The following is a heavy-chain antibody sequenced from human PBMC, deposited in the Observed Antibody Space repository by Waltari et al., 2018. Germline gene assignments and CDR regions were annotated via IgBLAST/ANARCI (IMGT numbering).Heavy chain of an antibody. CDR1: GFTFSRSW. J-gene: IGHJ3*01. CDR3: ARAGLLGAFDV. Sequence: EVQLVESGGGLVQPGGSLRLSCAASGFTFSRSWIHWVRQFPGKGLMWVSLINNDGSRTVYADSVKGRFTISRDDAKNTVSLQMNNLSAEDTALYYCARAGLLGAFDVWGQGTMVTVSS. D-gene: IGHD2-15*01. V-gene: IGHV3-74*03. CDR2: INNDGSRT.